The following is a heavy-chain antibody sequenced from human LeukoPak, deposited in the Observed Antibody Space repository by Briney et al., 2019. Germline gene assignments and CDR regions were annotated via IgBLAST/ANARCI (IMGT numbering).Heavy chain of an antibody. CDR2: ISGGGGST. D-gene: IGHD5-12*01. CDR1: GFTFSSYA. CDR3: AKMDSGRYYFDY. V-gene: IGHV3-23*01. Sequence: GGSLRLSCAASGFTFSSYAMSWVRQAPGKGLEWVSAISGGGGSTYYADSVKGRFTISRDNSKNTLYLQMNSLRAEDTAVYYCAKMDSGRYYFDYWGQGTLVTVSS. J-gene: IGHJ4*02.